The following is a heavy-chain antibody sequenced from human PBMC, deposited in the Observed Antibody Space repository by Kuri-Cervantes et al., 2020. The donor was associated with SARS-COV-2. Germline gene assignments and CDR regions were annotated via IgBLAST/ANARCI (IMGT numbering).Heavy chain of an antibody. CDR3: ARDRVLEWLDYYYYMDV. V-gene: IGHV3-30*02. CDR1: GFTFSSYG. CDR2: IRYDGSNK. J-gene: IGHJ6*03. D-gene: IGHD3-3*01. Sequence: GGSLRLSCAASGFTFSSYGMHWVRQAPGKGLEWVAFIRYDGSNKYYADSVKGRFTISRDNSKNTLYLQMNSLRAEDTAVYYCARDRVLEWLDYYYYMDVWSKGTTVTVSS.